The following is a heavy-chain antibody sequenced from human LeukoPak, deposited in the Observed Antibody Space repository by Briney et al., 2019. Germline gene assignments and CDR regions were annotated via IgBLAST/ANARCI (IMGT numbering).Heavy chain of an antibody. CDR1: AVSVGSGDDF. V-gene: IGHV4-30-4*08. CDR2: IYFSGST. D-gene: IGHD2-21*01. J-gene: IGHJ4*02. Sequence: PSQNLSLTCTVSAVSVGSGDDFWSWIRQPPGKGLEWIGYIYFSGSTDTNPSLESRVTVSIDTSKTQFSLKLRSVTTADTGLYDGARHAIAYYGGERLLVTVSS. CDR3: ARHAIAYY.